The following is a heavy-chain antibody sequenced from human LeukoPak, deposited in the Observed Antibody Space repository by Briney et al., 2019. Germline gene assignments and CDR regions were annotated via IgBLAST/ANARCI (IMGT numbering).Heavy chain of an antibody. D-gene: IGHD3-10*01. CDR1: GFTFSSYE. CDR2: ISSSSSYI. Sequence: PGGSLRLSCAASGFTFSSYEMNWVRQAPGKGLEWVSYISSSSSYIYYADSVKGRFTISRDNAKNSQYLQMNSLRAEDTAVYYCARDAMLRGIIISYYYYYMDVWGKGTTVTVSS. V-gene: IGHV3-21*05. J-gene: IGHJ6*03. CDR3: ARDAMLRGIIISYYYYYMDV.